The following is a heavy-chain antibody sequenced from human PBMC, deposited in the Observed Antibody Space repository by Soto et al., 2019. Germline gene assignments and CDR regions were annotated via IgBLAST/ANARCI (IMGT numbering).Heavy chain of an antibody. Sequence: PSETLSLTCSVSGAALNSGNYYWSWIRQDTGKGLEWIGHIYVTGAVDYNPSLRDRITISQDTSERQFSLNLRLVTAADTAVYYCARLRIATNNYKWFDPWGQGTLVTVSS. CDR3: ARLRIATNNYKWFDP. D-gene: IGHD2-21*01. CDR1: GAALNSGNYY. V-gene: IGHV4-31*03. J-gene: IGHJ5*02. CDR2: IYVTGAV.